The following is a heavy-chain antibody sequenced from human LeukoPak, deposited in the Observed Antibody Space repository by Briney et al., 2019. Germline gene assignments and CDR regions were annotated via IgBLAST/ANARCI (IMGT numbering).Heavy chain of an antibody. Sequence: RPAETLSLTCTVSGGSISSYYWSWIRQPPGKGLEWIGYIFYSGSTNYNTSLKSRVTILADTSHNQFTLKLSPVNAPDTAVYYWARDLKSSRPKPEGGFDYWGQGTLVTVSS. D-gene: IGHD6-13*01. CDR3: ARDLKSSRPKPEGGFDY. J-gene: IGHJ4*02. V-gene: IGHV4-59*12. CDR1: GGSISSYY. CDR2: IFYSGST.